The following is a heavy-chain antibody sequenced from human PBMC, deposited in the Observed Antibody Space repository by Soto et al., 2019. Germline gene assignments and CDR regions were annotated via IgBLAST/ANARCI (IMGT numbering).Heavy chain of an antibody. CDR3: ARGGGWELLDY. V-gene: IGHV3-53*01. CDR1: VFTVSSNY. CDR2: IYSGGST. Sequence: PGGSVRLSCASSVFTVSSNYMSCVRQAPGKGLEWVSVIYSGGSTYYADSVKGRFTISRDNSKNTLYLQMNSLRAEDTAVYYCARGGGWELLDYWGQGTLVTVSS. D-gene: IGHD1-26*01. J-gene: IGHJ4*02.